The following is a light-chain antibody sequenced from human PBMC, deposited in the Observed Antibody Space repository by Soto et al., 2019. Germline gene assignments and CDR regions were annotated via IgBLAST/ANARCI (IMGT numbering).Light chain of an antibody. CDR2: AAS. CDR1: QGISNY. V-gene: IGKV1-27*01. CDR3: QKYNRAIT. J-gene: IGKJ5*01. Sequence: DIPMTQPPSSLSASVGARATITCRASQGISNYLAWYQQKPGKVPKCLNYAASSLQSGGPSRFSRSGSGTDFPLTISSLQPEDVATCYCQKYNRAITFGEGIRLEIK.